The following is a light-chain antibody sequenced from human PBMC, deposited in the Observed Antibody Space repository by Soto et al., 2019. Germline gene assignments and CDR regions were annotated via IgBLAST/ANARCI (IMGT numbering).Light chain of an antibody. Sequence: DTQMALKTSEERGVGGDSRTRCCRASQSISVWLAWYQQKPGKAPKLLIYDVSRLENGVPSRFCGSGSGTEFTLTIRSIQPDDFSSYFCQQYNSYSKFGEGNKVDIK. CDR1: QSISVW. J-gene: IGKJ1*01. CDR2: DVS. CDR3: QQYNSYSK. V-gene: IGKV1-5*01.